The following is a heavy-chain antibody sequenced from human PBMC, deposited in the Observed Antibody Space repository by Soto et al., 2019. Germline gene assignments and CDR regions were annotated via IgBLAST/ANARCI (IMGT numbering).Heavy chain of an antibody. D-gene: IGHD4-17*01. J-gene: IGHJ3*02. Sequence: QGQLQESGPGLVKPSETLSLTCTVSGGSISSYYWSWIRQPPGKGLEWIGYIYYSGSTNYNPSLKSRVTISVDTSKNQFSLKLSSVTAADTAVYYCARMLPTVTTGAFDIWGQGTMVTVSS. CDR2: IYYSGST. CDR3: ARMLPTVTTGAFDI. CDR1: GGSISSYY. V-gene: IGHV4-59*01.